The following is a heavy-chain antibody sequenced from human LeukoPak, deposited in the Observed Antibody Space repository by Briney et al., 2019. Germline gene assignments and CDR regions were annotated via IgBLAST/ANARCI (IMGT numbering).Heavy chain of an antibody. CDR2: IIPILGTA. CDR1: GYIFTSYA. CDR3: ARGAAGIAAAGTNLFDY. D-gene: IGHD6-13*01. J-gene: IGHJ4*02. Sequence: SVKVSCKASGYIFTSYAISWVRQAPGQGLEWMGGIIPILGTANYAQKFQGRVTITADESTSTAYMELSSLRSEDTAVYYCARGAAGIAAAGTNLFDYWGQGTLVTVSS. V-gene: IGHV1-69*13.